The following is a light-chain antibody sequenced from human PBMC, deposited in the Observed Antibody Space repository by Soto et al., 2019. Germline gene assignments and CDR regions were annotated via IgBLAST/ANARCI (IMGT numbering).Light chain of an antibody. Sequence: DIQMTQSPSSLSASVGDRVTITCRASQSISSYLNWYQQKPGKAPKLLIYAASSLQSGVPSRFSGSGSGTDFTLTISSLQPEDFANYYCQQSYSTPRDTFGGGTKVEIK. J-gene: IGKJ4*01. CDR3: QQSYSTPRDT. CDR2: AAS. CDR1: QSISSY. V-gene: IGKV1-39*01.